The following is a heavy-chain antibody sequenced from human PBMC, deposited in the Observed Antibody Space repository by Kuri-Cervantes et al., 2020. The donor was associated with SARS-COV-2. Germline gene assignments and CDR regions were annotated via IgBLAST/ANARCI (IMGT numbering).Heavy chain of an antibody. V-gene: IGHV4-30-4*01. CDR3: ARGAYDFWSGYRQTWFDP. D-gene: IGHD3-3*01. CDR1: GGSISSGDYY. Sequence: SETLSLTCTVSGGSISSGDYYWSWIRQPPGKGLEWIGYVYYSGSTYYNPSLKSRVTISVDTSKNQFSLKLSSVTAADTAVYYCARGAYDFWSGYRQTWFDPWGQGTLVTVSS. J-gene: IGHJ5*02. CDR2: VYYSGST.